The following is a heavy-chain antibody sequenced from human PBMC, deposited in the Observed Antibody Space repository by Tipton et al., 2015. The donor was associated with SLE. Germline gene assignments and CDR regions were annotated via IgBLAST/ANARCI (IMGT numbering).Heavy chain of an antibody. V-gene: IGHV3-74*01. Sequence: SLRLSCAASGFTFNRYWMHWVRQAPGKGLMWVSRIDSDGTITNYADTVKGRFTISRDNAKDTLYLQMNSLRAEDTAVYYCARIHYYGSGSGDYWGQGTLVTVSS. J-gene: IGHJ4*02. CDR2: IDSDGTIT. CDR3: ARIHYYGSGSGDY. CDR1: GFTFNRYW. D-gene: IGHD3-10*01.